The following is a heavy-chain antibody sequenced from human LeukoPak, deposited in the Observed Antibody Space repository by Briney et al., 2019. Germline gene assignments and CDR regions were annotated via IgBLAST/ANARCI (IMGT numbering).Heavy chain of an antibody. CDR2: IYYSGST. V-gene: IGHV4-30-4*01. Sequence: SETLSLTCTVSGGSISSGDYYWGWIRQPPGKGLEWIGYIYYSGSTYYNPSLKSRVTISVDTSKNQFSLKLSSVTAADTAVYYCARGIRYYYGSGSYEFFDYWGQGTLVTVSS. D-gene: IGHD3-10*01. CDR1: GGSISSGDYY. J-gene: IGHJ4*02. CDR3: ARGIRYYYGSGSYEFFDY.